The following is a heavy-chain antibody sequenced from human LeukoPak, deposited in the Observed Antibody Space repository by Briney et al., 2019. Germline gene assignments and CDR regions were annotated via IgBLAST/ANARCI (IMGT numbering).Heavy chain of an antibody. V-gene: IGHV4-59*01. J-gene: IGHJ6*03. CDR1: GGSISSYY. CDR3: ARGFGELLDYYYMDV. CDR2: IYYSGST. Sequence: SETLSLTCTVSGGSISSYYWSWIRQPPGKGLEWIGYIYYSGSTNYNPSLKSRVTISVDTSRNQFSLKLSSVTAADTAVYYCARGFGELLDYYYMDVWGKGTTVTISS. D-gene: IGHD3-10*01.